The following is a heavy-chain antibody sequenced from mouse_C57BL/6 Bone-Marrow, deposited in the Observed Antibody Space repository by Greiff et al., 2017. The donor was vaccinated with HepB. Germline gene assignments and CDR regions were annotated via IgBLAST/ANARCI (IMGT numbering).Heavy chain of an antibody. CDR2: INPNNGGT. D-gene: IGHD1-1*01. Sequence: EVQLQQSGPELVKPGASVKISCKASGYTFTDYYMNWVKQSHGKSLEWIGDINPNNGGTSYNQKFKGKATLTVDKSSSTAYMELRSLTSEDSAVYYCAREGYYYGSSSHYFDYWGQGTTLTVSS. CDR1: GYTFTDYY. CDR3: AREGYYYGSSSHYFDY. V-gene: IGHV1-26*01. J-gene: IGHJ2*01.